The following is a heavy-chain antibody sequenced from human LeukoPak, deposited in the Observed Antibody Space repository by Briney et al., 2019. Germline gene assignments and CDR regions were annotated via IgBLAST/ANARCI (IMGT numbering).Heavy chain of an antibody. Sequence: PSETLSLTCSVSGDFPSRAYWKSIRQPAGKGLEWIGRVFTSGTTNYNPSLKSRVSISADKSKNQLSLRLSSVTAADSAIYYCARGWKQLVYWGQGAPVTVSS. CDR2: VFTSGTT. CDR3: ARGWKQLVY. J-gene: IGHJ4*02. D-gene: IGHD1-1*01. CDR1: GDFPSRAY. V-gene: IGHV4-4*07.